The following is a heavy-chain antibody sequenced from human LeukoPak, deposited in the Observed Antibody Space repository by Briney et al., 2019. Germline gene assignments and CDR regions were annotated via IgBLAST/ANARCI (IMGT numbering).Heavy chain of an antibody. V-gene: IGHV3-11*01. D-gene: IGHD3-10*01. Sequence: GGSLRLSCAASGFTFSDYYMSWIRQAPGKGLEWVSYISSSGSTIYYADSVKGRFTIPRDNAKNSLYLQMNSLRAEDTAVYYCARAVITLTNDYWGQGTLVTVSS. CDR3: ARAVITLTNDY. J-gene: IGHJ4*02. CDR1: GFTFSDYY. CDR2: ISSSGSTI.